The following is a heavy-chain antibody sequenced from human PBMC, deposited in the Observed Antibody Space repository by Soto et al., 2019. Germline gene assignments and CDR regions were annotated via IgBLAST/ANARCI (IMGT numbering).Heavy chain of an antibody. D-gene: IGHD6-13*01. J-gene: IGHJ4*02. CDR3: ASSGSWYYFN. CDR1: GFSFSGSS. CDR2: ISNSGGNI. Sequence: GSLRLSCVASGFSFSGSSMNWVRQAPGKGLERVSSISNSGGNIYYADSVRGRFTISRDNAKNSLYLQMDNLRVEDTAVYYCASSGSWYYFNWGQGTLVTVSS. V-gene: IGHV3-21*01.